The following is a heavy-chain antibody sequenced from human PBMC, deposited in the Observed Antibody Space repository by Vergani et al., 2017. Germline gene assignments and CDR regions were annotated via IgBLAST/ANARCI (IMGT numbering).Heavy chain of an antibody. CDR3: ARNXYCGGDCYSDAFDI. J-gene: IGHJ3*02. V-gene: IGHV4-59*01. CDR2: IYYSGST. Sequence: QVQLQESGPGLVKPSETLSLTCTVSGGSISSYYWSWIRQPPGKGLEWIGYIYYSGSTNYNPSLKSRVTISVDTSKNQFSLKLSPVTAADTAVYYCARNXYCGGDCYSDAFDIWGQGTMVTVSS. D-gene: IGHD2-21*02. CDR1: GGSISSYY.